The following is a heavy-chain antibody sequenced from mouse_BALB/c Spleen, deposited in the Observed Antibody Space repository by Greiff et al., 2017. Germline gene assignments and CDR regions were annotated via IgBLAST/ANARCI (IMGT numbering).Heavy chain of an antibody. V-gene: IGHV1-9*01. D-gene: IGHD2-4*01. CDR3: ARSYDYDGWFAY. CDR2: ILPGSGST. Sequence: QVQLQQSGAELMKPGASVKISCKATGYTFSSYWIEWVKQRPGHGLEWIGEILPGSGSTNYNEKFKGKATFTADTSSNTAYMQISSLTSEDSAVYYCARSYDYDGWFAYWGQGTLVTVSA. CDR1: GYTFSSYW. J-gene: IGHJ3*01.